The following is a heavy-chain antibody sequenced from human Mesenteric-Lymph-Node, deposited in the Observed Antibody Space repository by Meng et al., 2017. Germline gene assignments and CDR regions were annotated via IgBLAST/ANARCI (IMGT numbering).Heavy chain of an antibody. D-gene: IGHD2-2*01. CDR2: IKPNSAAT. CDR1: GYTFIGDY. Sequence: ASVKVSCKASGYTFIGDYIHWVRQAPGQGLEWMGRIKPNSAATKYYAQKFQGRVTMTRDTSISTAYMALSRLRSDDTAVYYCAREGPVLGYCSSTSCPYDAFDIWGQGTMVTVSS. CDR3: AREGPVLGYCSSTSCPYDAFDI. J-gene: IGHJ3*02. V-gene: IGHV1-2*06.